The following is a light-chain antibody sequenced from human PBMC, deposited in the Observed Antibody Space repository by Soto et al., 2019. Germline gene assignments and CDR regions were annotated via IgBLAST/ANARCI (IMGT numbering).Light chain of an antibody. CDR3: QQTSSFPIT. CDR1: QGLVSW. CDR2: AAP. Sequence: DIQVTQSPSSVSASVGDRVTITCRASQGLVSWLAWYQQKPGKAPKLLIYAAPSFQSCVPSRFRGSGSGTDFTLTISSLQTEDCGSGYCQQTSSFPITFGGGNPVEIK. V-gene: IGKV1-12*01. J-gene: IGKJ4*01.